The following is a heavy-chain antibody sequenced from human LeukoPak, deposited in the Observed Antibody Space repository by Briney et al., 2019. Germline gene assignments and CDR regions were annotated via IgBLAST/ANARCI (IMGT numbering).Heavy chain of an antibody. Sequence: PSETLSLTCTVSGGSISSYYWSWIRQPPGKGLEWIGYIFTSGSTNYNPSLKSRVTISVDTSKNQFSLKLSSVTAADTAVYYCALSAAGQTFYYWGQGTLVTVSS. CDR2: IFTSGST. CDR1: GGSISSYY. V-gene: IGHV4-4*09. D-gene: IGHD6-19*01. CDR3: ALSAAGQTFYY. J-gene: IGHJ4*02.